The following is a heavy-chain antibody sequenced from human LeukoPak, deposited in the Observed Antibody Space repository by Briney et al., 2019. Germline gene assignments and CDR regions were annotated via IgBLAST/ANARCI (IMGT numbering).Heavy chain of an antibody. V-gene: IGHV1-24*01. J-gene: IGHJ5*02. CDR3: ATDLAYSSSWSYNWFDP. CDR2: FDPEDGET. CDR1: GYTLTELS. Sequence: GASVKVSCKASGYTLTELSMHWVRQAPGKGLEWMGGFDPEDGETIYAQKFQGRVTMTEDTSTDTAYMELSSLRSEDTAVYYCATDLAYSSSWSYNWFDPWGQGTLVTVSS. D-gene: IGHD6-13*01.